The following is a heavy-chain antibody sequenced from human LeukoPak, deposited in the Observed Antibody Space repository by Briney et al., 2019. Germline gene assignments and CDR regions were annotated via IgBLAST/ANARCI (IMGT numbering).Heavy chain of an antibody. CDR1: GFTFSSYG. CDR2: IRYDGSNK. V-gene: IGHV3-30*02. CDR3: SYSSSWYSLFDH. J-gene: IGHJ4*02. Sequence: PGGSLRLSCAASGFTFSSYGMHWVRQAPGKGLEWVAFIRYDGSNKYYADSVKGRFTISRDNSKNTLYLQMNSLRAEDTAVYYCSYSSSWYSLFDHWGQGTLVTVSP. D-gene: IGHD6-13*01.